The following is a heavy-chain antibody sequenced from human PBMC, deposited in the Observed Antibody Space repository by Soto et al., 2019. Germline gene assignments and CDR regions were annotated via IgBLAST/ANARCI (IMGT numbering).Heavy chain of an antibody. CDR2: ICAYNGNT. CDR3: ARDPPPPDF. CDR1: GYTFASYA. Sequence: QVQLGQSVAEVKKPGASVKVSCKASGYTFASYAISWMRQAPGQGLEWMGWICAYNGNTNYAQKLQGRVTMTPDTTTRTAYMELRRLRSDDTAVYYCARDPPPPDFWGQGTLVTVSS. V-gene: IGHV1-18*01. J-gene: IGHJ4*02.